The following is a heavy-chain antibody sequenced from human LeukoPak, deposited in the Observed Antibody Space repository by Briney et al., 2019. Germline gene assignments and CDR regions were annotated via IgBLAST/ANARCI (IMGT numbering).Heavy chain of an antibody. V-gene: IGHV3-21*01. Sequence: GGSLRLSCAASGFTFSSYSMNWARQAPGKGLEWVSSISSSSSYIYYADSVKVRFTISRDNAKNSLYLQMNSLRAEDTAVYYCARLSQLPEKEWGQGTLVTVSS. J-gene: IGHJ4*02. CDR2: ISSSSSYI. CDR1: GFTFSSYS. D-gene: IGHD2-2*01. CDR3: ARLSQLPEKE.